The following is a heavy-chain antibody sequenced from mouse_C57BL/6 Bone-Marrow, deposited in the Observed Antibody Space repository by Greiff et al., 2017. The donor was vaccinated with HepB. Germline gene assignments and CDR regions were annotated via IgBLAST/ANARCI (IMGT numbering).Heavy chain of an antibody. Sequence: VQLQQSGTVLARPGASVKMSCKTSGYTFTSYWMHWVKQRPGQGLEWIGAIYPGNSDTSYNQKFKGKAKLTAVTAASTAYMELSSLTNEDSAVYYCTRRGYYEYWYFDVWGTGTTVTVSS. J-gene: IGHJ1*03. V-gene: IGHV1-5*01. CDR2: IYPGNSDT. CDR1: GYTFTSYW. D-gene: IGHD2-4*01. CDR3: TRRGYYEYWYFDV.